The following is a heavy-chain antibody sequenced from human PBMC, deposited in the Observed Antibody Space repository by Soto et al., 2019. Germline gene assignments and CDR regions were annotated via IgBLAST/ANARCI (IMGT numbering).Heavy chain of an antibody. J-gene: IGHJ4*02. CDR3: ARDGATTGSVYLDY. Sequence: WTWLRQPPGKGLEWIGYISYSGSTNYNSSLKSRVTMSIDTAKNQLSLRLTSVTAADTAIYYCARDGATTGSVYLDYWGQGALVTVSS. CDR2: ISYSGST. D-gene: IGHD3-9*01. V-gene: IGHV4-59*01.